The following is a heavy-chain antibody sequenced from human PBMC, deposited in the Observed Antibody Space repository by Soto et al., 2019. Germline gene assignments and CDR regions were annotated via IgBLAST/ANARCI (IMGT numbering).Heavy chain of an antibody. V-gene: IGHV4-61*08. CDR2: IYYSGGT. D-gene: IGHD6-19*01. CDR1: GAALSCGGYF. CDR3: TREQSDDNYFDP. J-gene: IGHJ5*02. Sequence: QVKLQQSGPGLVKPSETLSLTCTVSGAALSCGGYFYTWVRQPPGRGLEWLGYIYYSGGTNYNPSLKSRVTISLDKSKSQFSLRLISVTAADTAVYYCTREQSDDNYFDPWGQGTLVTVSS.